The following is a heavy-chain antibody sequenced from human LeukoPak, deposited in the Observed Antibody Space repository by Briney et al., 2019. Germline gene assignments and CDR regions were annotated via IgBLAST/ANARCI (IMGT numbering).Heavy chain of an antibody. D-gene: IGHD2-15*01. Sequence: SETLSLTCTVSGDSLSDTNNYWGWVRQPPGKGLEWIGSIYYSGTTIYNPSLKSRVTVSVDTSKNQYFLRLTSVTAADTAVYFCARSPFNLYFDFLGQGTLVPVSS. CDR1: GDSLSDTNNY. V-gene: IGHV4-39*07. CDR2: IYYSGTT. CDR3: ARSPFNLYFDF. J-gene: IGHJ4*02.